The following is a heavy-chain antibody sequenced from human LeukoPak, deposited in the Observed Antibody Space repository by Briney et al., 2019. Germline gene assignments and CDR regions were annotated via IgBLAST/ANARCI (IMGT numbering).Heavy chain of an antibody. CDR2: IIPIFGTA. J-gene: IGHJ3*02. CDR1: GGTFSSYA. D-gene: IGHD2-15*01. Sequence: SVKVSCKASGGTFSSYAISWVRQAPGQGLEWMGGIIPIFGTANYAQKSQGRVTITADESTSTAYMELSSLRSEDTAVYYCARERLDGIFAFDIWGQGTMVTVSS. V-gene: IGHV1-69*13. CDR3: ARERLDGIFAFDI.